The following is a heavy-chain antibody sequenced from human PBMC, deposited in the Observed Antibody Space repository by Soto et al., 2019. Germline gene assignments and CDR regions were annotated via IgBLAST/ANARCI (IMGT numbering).Heavy chain of an antibody. CDR3: ARGFLQYSSGWYDY. CDR2: IYHSGST. CDR1: GGSISSSNW. D-gene: IGHD6-19*01. Sequence: QVQLQESGPGLVKPSGTLSLTCAVSGGSISSSNWWSWVLQPPGKGLEWIGGIYHSGSTNYTPPLKSRITISVDKSKNQFSLKLSSVTAVDKAVYYCARGFLQYSSGWYDYWGQGTLVTVSS. J-gene: IGHJ4*02. V-gene: IGHV4-4*02.